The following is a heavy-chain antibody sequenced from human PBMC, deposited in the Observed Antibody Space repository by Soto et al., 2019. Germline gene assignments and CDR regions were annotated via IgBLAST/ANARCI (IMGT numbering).Heavy chain of an antibody. J-gene: IGHJ3*02. CDR1: GFTFSSYW. CDR3: ARGYSGFADAFDI. D-gene: IGHD5-12*01. Sequence: EVQLLESGGGLVQPGGSLRLSCAASGFTFSSYWMSWVRQAPGKGLEWVANIKQDGSEKYYVDSVKGRFTISRDNAKNSLYLQMNSLRAEDTAVYYCARGYSGFADAFDIWGQGTMVTVSS. CDR2: IKQDGSEK. V-gene: IGHV3-7*04.